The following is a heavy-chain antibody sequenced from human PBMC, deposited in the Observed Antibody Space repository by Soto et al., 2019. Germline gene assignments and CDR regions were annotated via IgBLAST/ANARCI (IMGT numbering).Heavy chain of an antibody. D-gene: IGHD2-21*02. CDR3: AKYWCGGCRWFDP. CDR1: GFTFSSYA. J-gene: IGHJ5*02. CDR2: ISGGGATT. Sequence: EVQLLESGGGLVQPGGSLRLSCAASGFTFSSYAMAWVRQAPGKGLEWVSAISGGGATTYYADSVKGRFTISRDNSKNTLYLQMNSLRADDTAIYYCAKYWCGGCRWFDPCGQGTLVTVSS. V-gene: IGHV3-23*01.